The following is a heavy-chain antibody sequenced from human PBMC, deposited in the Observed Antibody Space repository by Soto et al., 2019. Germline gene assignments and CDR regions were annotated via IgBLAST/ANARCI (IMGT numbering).Heavy chain of an antibody. V-gene: IGHV1-2*02. CDR1: GYTFTDYF. J-gene: IGHJ5*02. CDR2: INPNSRGT. Sequence: ASVKVSCEASGYTFTDYFIHWVRQAPGQGFEWMGWINPNSRGTNYAQKFQGRVTMTRDTPNSTAYMELRGLRSDDTAVYYCARVTLKAGNWFDPWGQGTLVTVSS. CDR3: ARVTLKAGNWFDP.